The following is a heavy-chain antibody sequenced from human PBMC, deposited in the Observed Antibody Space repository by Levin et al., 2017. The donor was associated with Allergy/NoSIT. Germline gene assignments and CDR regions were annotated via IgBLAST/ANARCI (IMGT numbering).Heavy chain of an antibody. J-gene: IGHJ4*02. CDR3: ARGRVYYYGSGRYLFDY. V-gene: IGHV4-34*01. CDR1: GGSFSGYY. Sequence: SETLSLTCAVYGGSFSGYYWSWIRQPPGKGLEWIGEINHSGSTNYNPSLKSRVTISVDTSKNQFSLKLSSVTAADTAVYYCARGRVYYYGSGRYLFDYWGQGTLVTVSS. D-gene: IGHD3-10*01. CDR2: INHSGST.